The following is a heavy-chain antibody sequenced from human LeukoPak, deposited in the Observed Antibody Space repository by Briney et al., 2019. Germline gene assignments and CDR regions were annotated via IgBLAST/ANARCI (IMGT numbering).Heavy chain of an antibody. CDR3: ASEPGGGYPDN. V-gene: IGHV3-30*03. D-gene: IGHD3-22*01. J-gene: IGHJ4*02. CDR2: ISYDGSNK. CDR1: GFTFSSYG. Sequence: PGRSLRLSCAASGFTFSSYGMHWVRQAPGKGLEWVAVISYDGSNKYYADSVKGRLTISRDNSKNTLYLQMNSLRAEDTAVYYCASEPGGGYPDNWGQGTLVTVSS.